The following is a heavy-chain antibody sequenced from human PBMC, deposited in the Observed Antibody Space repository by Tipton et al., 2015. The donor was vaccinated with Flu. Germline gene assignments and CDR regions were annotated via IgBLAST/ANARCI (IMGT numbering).Heavy chain of an antibody. CDR3: ARDGGVGSGWSYSGGNYYYGMDV. Sequence: TLSLTCTVSGGSINRSHYYWGWIRQHPGKGLEWIGSIYHSGSTFYHPSLKSRVTISVDTSKNQFSLKLSSVTAADTAVYYCARDGGVGSGWSYSGGNYYYGMDVWDQGP. CDR2: IYHSGST. J-gene: IGHJ6*02. D-gene: IGHD6-19*01. V-gene: IGHV4-39*07. CDR1: GGSINRSHYY.